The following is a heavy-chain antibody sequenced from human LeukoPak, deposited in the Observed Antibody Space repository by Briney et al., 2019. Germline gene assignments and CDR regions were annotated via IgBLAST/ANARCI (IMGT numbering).Heavy chain of an antibody. D-gene: IGHD3-22*01. CDR1: GFTFSSYW. CDR2: IKQDGSEI. V-gene: IGHV3-7*01. Sequence: GGSLRLSCAASGFTFSSYWMSWVRQAPGKGLGWVANIKQDGSEIYYVDSVKGRFTISRDNAKNSLYLQMNSLRAEDTAVYYCASRAPYYDSSGYYPLFDYWGQGTLVTVSS. CDR3: ASRAPYYDSSGYYPLFDY. J-gene: IGHJ4*02.